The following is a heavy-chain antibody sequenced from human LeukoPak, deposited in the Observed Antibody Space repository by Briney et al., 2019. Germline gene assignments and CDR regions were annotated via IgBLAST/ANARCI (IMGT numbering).Heavy chain of an antibody. J-gene: IGHJ4*02. CDR1: GFTFSSYA. V-gene: IGHV3-23*01. CDR2: ITSGGGT. CDR3: AKSVGSGSYHNNDC. D-gene: IGHD3-10*01. Sequence: GGSLRLSCAASGFTFSSYAMTWVRQAPGQGLEWVSGITSGGGTYYADSVKGRFTISRDNSKNTLYVQMNSLRAEDTAVYYCAKSVGSGSYHNNDCWGQGTLVTVSS.